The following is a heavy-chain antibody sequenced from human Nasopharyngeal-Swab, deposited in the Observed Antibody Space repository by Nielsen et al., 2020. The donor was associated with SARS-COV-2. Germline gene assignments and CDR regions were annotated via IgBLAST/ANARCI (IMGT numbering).Heavy chain of an antibody. Sequence: SETLSLTCTVSDDSISNGDYYWAWIRQPPGQGLEWIGYISYTGTTDYNPSIESRVTIEVDTSKNQFALKLTSVTAADTAVYFCARALRDIYVIWGQGTLVTVSS. CDR3: ARALRDIYVI. CDR2: ISYTGTT. V-gene: IGHV4-30-4*01. CDR1: DDSISNGDYY. D-gene: IGHD2-15*01. J-gene: IGHJ1*01.